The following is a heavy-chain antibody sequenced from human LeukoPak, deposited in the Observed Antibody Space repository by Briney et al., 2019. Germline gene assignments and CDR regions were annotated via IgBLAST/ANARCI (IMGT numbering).Heavy chain of an antibody. CDR2: ISSSSSTI. J-gene: IGHJ3*02. CDR3: ARGRYFDWLLPNDAFDI. V-gene: IGHV3-48*01. D-gene: IGHD3-9*01. CDR1: GFTFSSYS. Sequence: PGGSLRLSCAASGFTFSSYSMNWARQAPGKGLEWVSYISSSSSTIYYADSVKGRFTISRDNAKNSLYLQMNSLRAEDTAVYYCARGRYFDWLLPNDAFDIWGQGTMVTVSS.